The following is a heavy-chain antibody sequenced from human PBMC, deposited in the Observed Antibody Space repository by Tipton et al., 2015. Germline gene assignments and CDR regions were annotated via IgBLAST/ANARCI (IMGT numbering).Heavy chain of an antibody. CDR1: GGSIDSYY. V-gene: IGHV4-59*01. J-gene: IGHJ4*02. CDR3: ARDAWAGDSRGFYYIY. Sequence: TLSLTCTVSGGSIDSYYWSWIWQPPGKRLEWIGYIDFRGSTEYNPSVKSRVSISVDRSKNQFSLRLNSVTAADTAVYFCARDAWAGDSRGFYYIYWGQGTLVRVSS. CDR2: IDFRGST. D-gene: IGHD3-22*01.